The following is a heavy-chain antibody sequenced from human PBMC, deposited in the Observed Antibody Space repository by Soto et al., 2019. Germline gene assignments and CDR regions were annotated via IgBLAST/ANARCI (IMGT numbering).Heavy chain of an antibody. CDR1: GGAIFGSACY. D-gene: IGHD4-17*01. V-gene: IGHV4-39*02. Sequence: SETLSLTCTVSGGAIFGSACYFFWIRQSPWKGLEWIGSIYYSGSTYYNPSLKSRVTISVDTSKNQFSLKLSSVTAADTAVFYCARDYGVRGPYYYSMDVWGQGTTVTVSS. CDR3: ARDYGVRGPYYYSMDV. J-gene: IGHJ6*02. CDR2: IYYSGST.